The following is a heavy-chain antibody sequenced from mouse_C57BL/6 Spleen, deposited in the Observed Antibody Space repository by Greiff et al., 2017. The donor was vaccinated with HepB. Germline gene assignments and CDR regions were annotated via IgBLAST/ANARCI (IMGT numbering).Heavy chain of an antibody. D-gene: IGHD3-2*02. V-gene: IGHV1-55*01. CDR2: IYPGSGST. J-gene: IGHJ3*01. CDR3: ARLDSSGLWFAY. Sequence: QVQLKQPGAELVKPGASVKMSCKASGYTFTSYWITWVKQRPGQGLEWIGDIYPGSGSTNYNEKFKSKATLTVDTSSSTAYMQLSSLTSEDSAVYYCARLDSSGLWFAYWGQGTLVTVSA. CDR1: GYTFTSYW.